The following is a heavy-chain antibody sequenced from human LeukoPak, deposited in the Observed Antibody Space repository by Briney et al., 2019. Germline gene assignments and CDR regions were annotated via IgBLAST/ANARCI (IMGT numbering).Heavy chain of an antibody. CDR2: VTVYNDKT. CDR3: ARESPSSYYTSGFDY. D-gene: IGHD3-3*01. Sequence: ASVKVSCKTSGYAFASYGVSWVRQAPGQGLEWVGSVTVYNDKTNYAQKFLGRLSMTTDTSTSTAYMDLSSLRSDDTAVYYCARESPSSYYTSGFDYWGQGTLVIVSS. CDR1: GYAFASYG. J-gene: IGHJ4*02. V-gene: IGHV1-18*01.